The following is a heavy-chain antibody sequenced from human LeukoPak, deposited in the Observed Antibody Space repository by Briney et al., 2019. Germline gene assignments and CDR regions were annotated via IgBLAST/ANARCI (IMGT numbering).Heavy chain of an antibody. CDR3: ARDPYSSGWYYYYGMDV. J-gene: IGHJ6*02. CDR1: GYTFTSYG. Sequence: GASVKVSCKASGYTFTSYGISWVRQAPGQGLEWMGWISAYNGNTNYAQKLQGRVTMTTDTSTSTAYMELRSLRSDDTAGYYCARDPYSSGWYYYYGMDVWGQGTTVTVSS. V-gene: IGHV1-18*01. D-gene: IGHD6-19*01. CDR2: ISAYNGNT.